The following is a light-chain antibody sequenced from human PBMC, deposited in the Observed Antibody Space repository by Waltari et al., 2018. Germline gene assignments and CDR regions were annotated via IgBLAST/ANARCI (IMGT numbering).Light chain of an antibody. V-gene: IGLV1-44*01. J-gene: IGLJ3*02. Sequence: QSVLTQPPSVSGTPGQSVTISCSGSSSNIQNHDVMWYQQVPGTAPKMLIYTDNQRPSWVPDRFSGSKSGNSASLDISGLQSEDEADYYCGAWDDTLDGHWVFGGGTKLTVL. CDR2: TDN. CDR3: GAWDDTLDGHWV. CDR1: SSNIQNHD.